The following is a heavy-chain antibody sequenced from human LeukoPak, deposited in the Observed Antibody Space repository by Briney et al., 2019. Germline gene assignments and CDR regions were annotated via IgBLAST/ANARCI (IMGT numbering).Heavy chain of an antibody. CDR1: GFTFSSYA. CDR3: ARDYDFWSGPNAFDI. J-gene: IGHJ3*02. D-gene: IGHD3-3*01. CDR2: SSSSSSYI. V-gene: IGHV3-21*01. Sequence: GSLRLSCAASGFTFSSYAMSWVRQAPGKGLEWVSSSSSSSSYIYYADSVKGRFTISRDNAKNSLYLQMNSLRAEDTAVYYCARDYDFWSGPNAFDIWGQGTMVTVSS.